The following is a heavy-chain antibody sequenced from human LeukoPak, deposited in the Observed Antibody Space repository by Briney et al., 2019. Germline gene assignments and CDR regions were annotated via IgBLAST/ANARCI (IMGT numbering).Heavy chain of an antibody. CDR3: ARDSTSSGVFDY. J-gene: IGHJ4*02. D-gene: IGHD3-22*01. CDR1: GGSISSGGYY. CDR2: IYYSGST. Sequence: SRTLSLTCTVSGGSISSGGYYWSWIRQHPGKGLEWIGYIYYSGSTYYNPSLKSRVTISVDTSKNQFSLKPSSVTAADTAVYYCARDSTSSGVFDYWGQGTLVTVSS. V-gene: IGHV4-31*03.